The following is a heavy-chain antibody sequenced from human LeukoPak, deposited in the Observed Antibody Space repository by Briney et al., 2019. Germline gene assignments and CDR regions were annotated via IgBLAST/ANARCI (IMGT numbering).Heavy chain of an antibody. CDR1: GFTFGGYA. V-gene: IGHV3-49*03. CDR2: IRSKAYGGTT. CDR3: TRVPSSELLYYFDY. J-gene: IGHJ4*02. Sequence: PGGSLRLSCTASGFTFGGYAMSWFRQAPGKGLEWVGFIRSKAYGGTTEYAASVKGRFTISRDDSKSIAYLQMNSLKTEDTAVYYCTRVPSSELLYYFDYWGQGTLVTVSS. D-gene: IGHD2-2*01.